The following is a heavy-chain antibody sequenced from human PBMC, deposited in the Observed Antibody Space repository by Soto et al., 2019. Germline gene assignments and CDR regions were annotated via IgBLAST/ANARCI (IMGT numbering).Heavy chain of an antibody. Sequence: GGSLRLSCAASGFTFSSYAMSWVRQAPGKGLEWVSAISGSGGSTYYADSVKGRFTISRDNSKNTLYLQMNGLRAEDTAVYYCAKQGFDDFWSGYLGDWFDPWGQGTLVTVSS. CDR1: GFTFSSYA. CDR3: AKQGFDDFWSGYLGDWFDP. V-gene: IGHV3-23*01. D-gene: IGHD3-3*01. CDR2: ISGSGGST. J-gene: IGHJ5*02.